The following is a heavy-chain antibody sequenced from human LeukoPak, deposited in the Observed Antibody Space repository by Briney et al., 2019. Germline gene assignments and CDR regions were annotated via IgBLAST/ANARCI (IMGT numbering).Heavy chain of an antibody. CDR1: GFTFSSYA. V-gene: IGHV3-23*01. CDR3: ARTTYYYDSSGLAFDY. CDR2: ISGSGGST. Sequence: GGSLRLSCAASGFTFSSYAMSWVRQAPGKGLEWVSAISGSGGSTYYADSVKGRFTISRDNSKNTLYLQMNSLRAEDTAVYYCARTTYYYDSSGLAFDYWGQGTLVTVSS. J-gene: IGHJ4*02. D-gene: IGHD3-22*01.